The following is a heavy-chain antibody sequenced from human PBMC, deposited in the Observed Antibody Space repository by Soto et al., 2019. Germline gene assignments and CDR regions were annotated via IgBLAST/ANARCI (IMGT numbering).Heavy chain of an antibody. CDR3: ARRTPLYASESSRFDP. J-gene: IGHJ5*02. V-gene: IGHV4-39*01. CDR1: GGSISSSNYY. D-gene: IGHD3-10*01. CDR2: MHYSVST. Sequence: SETLSLTCTVSGGSISSSNYYWGWIRQPPGKGLEWIGTMHYSVSTNYNPSLKSRVTISVDTSKNQFSLKLSSVTAADTAVYYCARRTPLYASESSRFDPWGQGALVTVSS.